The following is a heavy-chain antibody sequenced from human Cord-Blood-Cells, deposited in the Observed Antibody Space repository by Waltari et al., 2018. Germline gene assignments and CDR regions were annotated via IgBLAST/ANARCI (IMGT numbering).Heavy chain of an antibody. V-gene: IGHV4-34*01. Sequence: QVQLQQSGAGLLKPSETLSLTCPVYGGSFSGYYWTLIRQHPGKGLEWIGEINHSGSTNYNPSIKSRVTISVDTSKNQFSLKLSSVTAADTAVYYCARVEGIAAAGGLGYWGQGTLVTVSS. J-gene: IGHJ4*02. CDR1: GGSFSGYY. CDR3: ARVEGIAAAGGLGY. D-gene: IGHD6-13*01. CDR2: INHSGST.